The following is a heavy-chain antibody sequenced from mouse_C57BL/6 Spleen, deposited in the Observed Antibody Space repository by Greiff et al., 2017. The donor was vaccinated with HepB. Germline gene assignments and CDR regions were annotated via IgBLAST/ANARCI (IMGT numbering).Heavy chain of an antibody. J-gene: IGHJ3*01. CDR1: GFTFSSYA. Sequence: EVHGVESGGGLVKPGGSLKLSCAASGFTFSSYAMSWVRQTPEKRLEWVATISDGGSYTYYPDNVKGRFTISRDNAKNNLYLQMSHLKSEDTAMYYCAREAYWGQGTLVTVSA. CDR2: ISDGGSYT. V-gene: IGHV5-4*01. CDR3: AREAY.